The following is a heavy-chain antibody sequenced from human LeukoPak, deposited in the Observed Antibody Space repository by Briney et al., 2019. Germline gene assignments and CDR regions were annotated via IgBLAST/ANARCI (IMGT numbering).Heavy chain of an antibody. V-gene: IGHV4-39*01. CDR2: IYYSGST. CDR1: GGSISSSSYY. J-gene: IGHJ4*02. Sequence: SETLSLTCTVSGGSISSSSYYWDWIRQPPGKGLEWIGSIYYSGSTYYNPSLKRRVTISVDTSKNQFSLKLSSVTAADTAVYYCARQLRYAYCSGGSCGGIDYWGQGTLVTVS. D-gene: IGHD2-15*01. CDR3: ARQLRYAYCSGGSCGGIDY.